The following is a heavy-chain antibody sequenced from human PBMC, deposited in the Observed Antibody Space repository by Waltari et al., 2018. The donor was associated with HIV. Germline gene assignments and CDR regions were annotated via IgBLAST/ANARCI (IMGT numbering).Heavy chain of an antibody. J-gene: IGHJ2*01. V-gene: IGHV3-11*05. CDR1: GFTFSDYY. CDR3: ARIRGSPRYDSSGYYDWYFDD. CDR2: ISSSSSYT. D-gene: IGHD3-22*01. Sequence: QVQLVESGGGLVKPGGSLRLSCTVSGFTFSDYYLSWIRQVPGKGLECISYISSSSSYTNHADSVKGRFTISRDNAKNALYLQMNSLRVEDTAVYYCARIRGSPRYDSSGYYDWYFDDWGR.